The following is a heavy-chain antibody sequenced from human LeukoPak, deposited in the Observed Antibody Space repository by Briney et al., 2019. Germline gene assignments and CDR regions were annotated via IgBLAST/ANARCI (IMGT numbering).Heavy chain of an antibody. Sequence: GGSLRLSCAASGFMFSDYSMIWVRQAPGKGLEWVSYISSSGSTIYYADSVKGRFTISRDNAKNSLYLQMNSLRAEDTAVYYCARGPLHVVVPAATWFDPWGQGILVTVSS. CDR1: GFMFSDYS. CDR3: ARGPLHVVVPAATWFDP. V-gene: IGHV3-11*04. CDR2: ISSSGSTI. D-gene: IGHD2-2*01. J-gene: IGHJ5*02.